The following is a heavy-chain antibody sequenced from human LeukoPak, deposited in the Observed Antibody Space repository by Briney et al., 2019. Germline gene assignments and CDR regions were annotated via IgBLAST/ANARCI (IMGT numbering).Heavy chain of an antibody. CDR3: ARHRDNWFDP. Sequence: SETLSLTCAVSGGSISSSSFYWGWIRQPPGKGLEWIGNIYYSGSAYYNPSLKSRVTISVDTSKNQLSLKLSSVTAADTAVYYCARHRDNWFDPWGQGTLVTVSS. CDR2: IYYSGSA. V-gene: IGHV4-39*01. J-gene: IGHJ5*02. CDR1: GGSISSSSFY.